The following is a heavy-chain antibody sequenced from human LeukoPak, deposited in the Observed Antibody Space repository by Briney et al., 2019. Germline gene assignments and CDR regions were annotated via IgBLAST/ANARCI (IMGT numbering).Heavy chain of an antibody. Sequence: ASVKVSCKASGYTFTAYYMHWVRQAPGQGLEWMGWINPKSGGTNYAQKFQGRVTMTRDTSITTAYMELSRLRSDDTAIYYCASGRAYGDPIDAFDIWGQGTMVTVSS. V-gene: IGHV1-2*02. CDR3: ASGRAYGDPIDAFDI. J-gene: IGHJ3*02. CDR2: INPKSGGT. D-gene: IGHD4-17*01. CDR1: GYTFTAYY.